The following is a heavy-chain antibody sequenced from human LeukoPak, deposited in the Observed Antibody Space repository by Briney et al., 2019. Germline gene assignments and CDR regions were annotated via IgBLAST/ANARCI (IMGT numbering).Heavy chain of an antibody. CDR2: FDLKLGKQ. Sequence: ASVKVSCKVSADIPTELSIHWVRQAPGKGLERMGGFDLKLGKQIYAQRFQGRVTVTEDTSTETTNLDLSSLTSDDTAMYYCTTLLVTFGGAVDFWGHGTPVTVSP. CDR3: TTLLVTFGGAVDF. D-gene: IGHD3-16*01. V-gene: IGHV1-24*01. J-gene: IGHJ4*01. CDR1: ADIPTELS.